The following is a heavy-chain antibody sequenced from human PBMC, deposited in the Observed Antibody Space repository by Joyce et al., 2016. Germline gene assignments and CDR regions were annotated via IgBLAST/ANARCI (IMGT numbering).Heavy chain of an antibody. V-gene: IGHV1-2*02. CDR1: GYTFTADY. CDR2: INPNTGDT. Sequence: QAQLVQSGPEMKKPGASMMVSCKTSGYTFTADYIHWVRQAPGHGLEWVGWINPNTGDTMYAKKFQDRVTMTANTSTATAYMEVRGLTSGDTALYTCARDPHYHDIATGHDRIWFASWGQGTLVTVSS. D-gene: IGHD3-9*01. J-gene: IGHJ5*01. CDR3: ARDPHYHDIATGHDRIWFAS.